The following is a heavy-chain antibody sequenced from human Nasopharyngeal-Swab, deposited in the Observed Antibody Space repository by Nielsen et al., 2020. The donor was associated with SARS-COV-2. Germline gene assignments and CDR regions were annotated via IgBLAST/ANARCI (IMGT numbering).Heavy chain of an antibody. D-gene: IGHD3-10*01. CDR2: IYRSGST. V-gene: IGHV4-30-2*06. CDR3: ARGQFGRYNWFDP. CDR1: GGSIDGGGYS. J-gene: IGHJ5*02. Sequence: SETLSLTCAVSGGSIDGGGYSWTWIRQSPGKGLEWIGYIYRSGSTNYSPSLKSRVTMSVDRAKNQFSLKLTSVTAADTAVYYCARGQFGRYNWFDPWGQGTLVTVAS.